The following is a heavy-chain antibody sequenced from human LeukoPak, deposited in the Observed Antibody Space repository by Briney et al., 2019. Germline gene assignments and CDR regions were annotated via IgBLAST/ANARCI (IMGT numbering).Heavy chain of an antibody. CDR2: ISYDGSNK. CDR3: ARESSSGWYNDY. D-gene: IGHD6-19*01. Sequence: GGSLRLSCAASGFTFSSYAMHWVRQAPGKGLEWVAVISYDGSNKYYADSVKGRFTISRDNSKNTLYLQMNSLRAEDTAVYYCARESSSGWYNDYWGQGTLVTVSS. V-gene: IGHV3-30-3*01. CDR1: GFTFSSYA. J-gene: IGHJ4*02.